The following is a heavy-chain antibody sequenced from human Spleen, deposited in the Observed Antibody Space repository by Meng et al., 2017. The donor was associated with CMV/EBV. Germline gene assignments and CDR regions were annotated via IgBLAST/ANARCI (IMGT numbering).Heavy chain of an antibody. CDR2: IYYSGST. Sequence: GSLRLSCTVSGGSISSSSYYWGWIRQPPGKGLEWIGSIYYSGSTYYNPSLKSRVTISVDTSKNQFSLKLSSVTAADTAVYYCARDLISNGFGVVIAGGMDVWGQGTTVTVSS. CDR3: ARDLISNGFGVVIAGGMDV. J-gene: IGHJ6*02. V-gene: IGHV4-39*07. D-gene: IGHD3-3*01. CDR1: GGSISSSSYY.